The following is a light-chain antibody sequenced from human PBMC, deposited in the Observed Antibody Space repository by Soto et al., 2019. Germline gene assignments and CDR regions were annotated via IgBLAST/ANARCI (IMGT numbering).Light chain of an antibody. J-gene: IGLJ1*01. CDR2: LNSDGSH. CDR1: SGHSSYA. CDR3: QTWGTGIHYV. Sequence: QPVLTQSPSASASMGDSVKLTCTLSSGHSSYAIAWHQQQPEKGPRYLMKLNSDGSHSKGDGIPDRFSGSSSGAERYLTISSLQSEDESDYYCQTWGTGIHYVFGTGTKLTV. V-gene: IGLV4-69*01.